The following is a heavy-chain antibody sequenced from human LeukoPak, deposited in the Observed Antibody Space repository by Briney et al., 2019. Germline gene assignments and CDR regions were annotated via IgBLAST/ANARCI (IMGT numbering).Heavy chain of an antibody. CDR2: ISTNGDTT. CDR3: ARGRGVSSYDAMDV. J-gene: IGHJ6*02. V-gene: IGHV3-64*02. D-gene: IGHD2-15*01. Sequence: GGSLRLSCAASGFTFTAHAMLWVRQAPGKGLEYVSTISTNGDTTYYADSVKGRFTISRGNSKNTLYLQMGSLRAEDMAVYYCARGRGVSSYDAMDVWGRGTTVTVSS. CDR1: GFTFTAHA.